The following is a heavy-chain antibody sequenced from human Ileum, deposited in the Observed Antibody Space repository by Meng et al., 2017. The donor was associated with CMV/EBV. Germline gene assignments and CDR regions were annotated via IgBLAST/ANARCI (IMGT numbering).Heavy chain of an antibody. CDR2: INPNSGGT. J-gene: IGHJ6*02. V-gene: IGHV1-2*02. CDR1: YTFTGYY. CDR3: AREGSWGYDSSAYGMDV. D-gene: IGHD3-22*01. Sequence: YTFTGYYMHWVRQAPGQGLEWMGWINPNSGGTNYAQKFQGRVTMTRDTSISTAYMELSRLRSDDTAVYYCAREGSWGYDSSAYGMDVWGQGTTVTVSS.